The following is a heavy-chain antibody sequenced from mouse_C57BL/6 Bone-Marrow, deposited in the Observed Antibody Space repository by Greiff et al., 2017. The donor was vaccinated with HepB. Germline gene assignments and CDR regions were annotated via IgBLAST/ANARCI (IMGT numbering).Heavy chain of an antibody. Sequence: VQLQQPGAELVKPGASVKSSCKASGYTFTSYWMHWVKQRPGQGLEWIGMIHPNSGSTNYNEKFKSKATLTVDKSSSTAYMQLSSLTSEDSAVYYCARRRNDYRAMDYWGQGTSVTVSS. J-gene: IGHJ4*01. CDR2: IHPNSGST. V-gene: IGHV1-64*01. D-gene: IGHD2-4*01. CDR3: ARRRNDYRAMDY. CDR1: GYTFTSYW.